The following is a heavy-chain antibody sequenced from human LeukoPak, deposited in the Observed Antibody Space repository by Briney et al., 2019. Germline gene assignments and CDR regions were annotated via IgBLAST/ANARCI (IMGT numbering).Heavy chain of an antibody. CDR1: GGSVSSGSYY. Sequence: SETLSLTCTVSGGSVSSGSYYWSWIRQPPGKGLEWIGYIYYSGSTNYNPSLKSRVTISVDTSKNQFSLKLSTVTAADTAVYYCASLGRTGYCSGGSCLPFDYWGQGTLVTVSS. CDR3: ASLGRTGYCSGGSCLPFDY. D-gene: IGHD2-15*01. V-gene: IGHV4-61*01. CDR2: IYYSGST. J-gene: IGHJ4*02.